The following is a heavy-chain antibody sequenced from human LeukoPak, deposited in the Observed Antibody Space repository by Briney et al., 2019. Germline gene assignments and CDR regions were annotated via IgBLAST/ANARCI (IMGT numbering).Heavy chain of an antibody. Sequence: ASVKVSCKASGGTFISYAISWVRQATGQGLEWMGWMNPNSGNTGYAQKFQGRVTMTRNTSISTAYMELSSLRSEDTAVYYCARIFYGDYLDYYYYGMDVWGQGTTVTVSS. CDR1: GGTFISYA. V-gene: IGHV1-8*02. D-gene: IGHD4-17*01. CDR2: MNPNSGNT. J-gene: IGHJ6*02. CDR3: ARIFYGDYLDYYYYGMDV.